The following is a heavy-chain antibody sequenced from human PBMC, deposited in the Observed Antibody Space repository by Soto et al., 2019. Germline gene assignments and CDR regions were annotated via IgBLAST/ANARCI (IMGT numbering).Heavy chain of an antibody. CDR2: IIPILGIA. CDR1: GGTFSSYT. J-gene: IGHJ5*02. CDR3: ARDRGYCTNGVCHNNWFDP. Sequence: GASVKVSCKASGGTFSSYTISWVRQAPGQGLEWMGRIIPILGIANYAQKFQGRVTITADKSTSTAYMELSSLRSEDTAVYYCARDRGYCTNGVCHNNWFDPWGQGTLVTVSS. D-gene: IGHD2-8*01. V-gene: IGHV1-69*04.